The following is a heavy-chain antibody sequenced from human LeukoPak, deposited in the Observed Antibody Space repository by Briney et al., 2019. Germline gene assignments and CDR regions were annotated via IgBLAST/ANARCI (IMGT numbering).Heavy chain of an antibody. CDR1: GYTLTSYD. CDR3: ASKRWLQLLEGMDV. J-gene: IGHJ6*02. D-gene: IGHD5-24*01. V-gene: IGHV1-8*01. CDR2: MNPNSGNT. Sequence: ASVKVSCKASGYTLTSYDINWVRQATGQGLEWMGWMNPNSGNTGYAQKFQGRVTMTRTTSMSTAYMELSSLRSEDTAVYDCASKRWLQLLEGMDVWGQGTTVTVSS.